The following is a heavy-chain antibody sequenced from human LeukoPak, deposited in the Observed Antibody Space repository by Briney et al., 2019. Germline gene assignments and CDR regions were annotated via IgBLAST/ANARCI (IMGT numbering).Heavy chain of an antibody. V-gene: IGHV3-11*04. J-gene: IGHJ3*02. CDR2: ISNTGSAM. D-gene: IGHD2-2*01. CDR1: GFTFSDYY. Sequence: PGGSLRLSCAASGFTFSDYYMNWIRQAPGKGLEWVSYISNTGSAMYYADSVKGRFTISRDNAKNSLYLQMNSLRAEDTAVYYCAREFRNLVVPAASSAFDIWGQGTMVSVSS. CDR3: AREFRNLVVPAASSAFDI.